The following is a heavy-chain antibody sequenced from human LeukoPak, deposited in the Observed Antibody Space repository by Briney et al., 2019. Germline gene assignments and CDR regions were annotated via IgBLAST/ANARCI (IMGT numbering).Heavy chain of an antibody. Sequence: PSETLSLTCTASGGSISSYCWSWVRQSPGEGLEWIGYIFTSGRTDYNPSLKSRVTMSVDTSKNQLSMELRFLTAADTAVYYCATSHDVKTAPYDLWGQGTLVTVSS. D-gene: IGHD2-21*01. J-gene: IGHJ5*02. CDR1: GGSISSYC. CDR2: IFTSGRT. V-gene: IGHV4-4*09. CDR3: ATSHDVKTAPYDL.